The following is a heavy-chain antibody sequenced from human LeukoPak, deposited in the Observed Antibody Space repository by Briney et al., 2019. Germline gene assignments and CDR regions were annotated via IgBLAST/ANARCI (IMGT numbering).Heavy chain of an antibody. CDR2: INHSGST. Sequence: PSETLSLTCAVYGVSFTDYYWSWIRQHPEKGLEWIGEINHSGSTNYNPSLKSRLSISVDTSKNQFSLKLSSVTAADTALYYCARARGNTYNTFDYWGQGTLVSVSS. V-gene: IGHV4-34*01. D-gene: IGHD5-18*01. CDR1: GVSFTDYY. J-gene: IGHJ4*02. CDR3: ARARGNTYNTFDY.